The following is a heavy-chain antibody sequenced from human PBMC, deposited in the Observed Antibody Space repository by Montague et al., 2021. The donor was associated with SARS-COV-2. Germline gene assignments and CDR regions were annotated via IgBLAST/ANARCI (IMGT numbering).Heavy chain of an antibody. V-gene: IGHV4-34*01. CDR3: ARGNVNYCTYSYAYGRLNRCRNYGKDF. CDR2: INHSGST. J-gene: IGHJ6*02. D-gene: IGHD5-18*01. CDR1: GGSFSGYY. Sequence: SETLSLTCAVYGGSFSGYYWSWIRQSPGKGLEWIGEINHSGSTTCNPSLKSRVPISVDTSKNQFSLTLTSMTAADTAVYYCARGNVNYCTYSYAYGRLNRCRNYGKDFWGPGTMVAVSS.